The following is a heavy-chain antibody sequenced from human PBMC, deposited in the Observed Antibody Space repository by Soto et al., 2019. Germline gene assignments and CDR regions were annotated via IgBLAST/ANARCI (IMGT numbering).Heavy chain of an antibody. CDR1: GASVSTYY. Sequence: SETLSLTCTVSGASVSTYYWNWIRQPAGKGLEWIGRIYTSGSTNYNASLKSRVTMSVDTSKNQFSLKLSSVTAADSAVYYCARTQGYCTTTSCSYGMDVWGQGTKVTVYS. J-gene: IGHJ6*02. V-gene: IGHV4-4*07. CDR3: ARTQGYCTTTSCSYGMDV. CDR2: IYTSGST. D-gene: IGHD2-2*01.